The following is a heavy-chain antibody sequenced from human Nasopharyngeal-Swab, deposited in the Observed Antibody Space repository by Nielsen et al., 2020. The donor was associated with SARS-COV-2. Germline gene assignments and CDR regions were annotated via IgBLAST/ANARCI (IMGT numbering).Heavy chain of an antibody. CDR3: ARDPRITIFGVVMGNYGMDV. Sequence: GESLKISCAASGFSFDDYGMSWVRQAPGKGLEWGSGINWIGGITGYADSVKGRFTISRDNAKNSLYLQMNSLRAEDTALYYCARDPRITIFGVVMGNYGMDVWGQGTTVTVSS. D-gene: IGHD3-3*01. CDR1: GFSFDDYG. J-gene: IGHJ6*02. V-gene: IGHV3-20*04. CDR2: INWIGGIT.